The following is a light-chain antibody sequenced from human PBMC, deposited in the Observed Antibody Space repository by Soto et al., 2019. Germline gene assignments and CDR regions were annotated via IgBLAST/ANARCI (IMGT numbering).Light chain of an antibody. V-gene: IGKV2D-29*01. CDR3: LQSMQLPYT. J-gene: IGKJ2*01. Sequence: IVMTQTPLSLSVTPGQPASISCKSSQSLLHSDGKTYLYWYLQKLGQPPQLLIYEGSKRFSGVPDRFSGSGSGTDFAVKISRVEAEDVGVYYCLQSMQLPYTFGQGTKLEIK. CDR2: EGS. CDR1: QSLLHSDGKTY.